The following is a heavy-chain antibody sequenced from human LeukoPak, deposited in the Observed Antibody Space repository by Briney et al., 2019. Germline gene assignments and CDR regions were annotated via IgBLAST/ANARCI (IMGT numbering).Heavy chain of an antibody. CDR1: GYTFTSYA. Sequence: GASVKVSCTASGYTFTSYAMHWVRQAPGQRLEWMGWINAGNGNTKYSQKFQGRVTITRDTSASTAYMELSSLRSEDTAAYYCARSGAPQGIYAFDIWGQGTMVTVSS. D-gene: IGHD2-8*02. J-gene: IGHJ3*02. V-gene: IGHV1-3*01. CDR3: ARSGAPQGIYAFDI. CDR2: INAGNGNT.